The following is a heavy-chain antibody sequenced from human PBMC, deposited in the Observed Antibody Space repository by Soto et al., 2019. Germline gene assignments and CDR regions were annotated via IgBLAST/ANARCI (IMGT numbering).Heavy chain of an antibody. V-gene: IGHV4-30-4*02. CDR1: GGSISSGDDY. Sequence: SDTLSLTCTVSGGSISSGDDYWSWIRQPPGKGLEWIGYTYYSGSTYYNPSLKSRVTISVDTSKNQFSLKLSSVTAADTAVYYCARGGRAAAATYYYYGMDVWGQGTTVTVS. J-gene: IGHJ6*02. D-gene: IGHD6-13*01. CDR2: TYYSGST. CDR3: ARGGRAAAATYYYYGMDV.